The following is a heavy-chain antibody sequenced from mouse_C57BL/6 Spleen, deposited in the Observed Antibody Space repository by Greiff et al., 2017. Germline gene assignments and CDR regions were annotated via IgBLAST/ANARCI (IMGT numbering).Heavy chain of an antibody. V-gene: IGHV1-9*01. Sequence: VQLVESGAELMKPGASVKLSCKATGSTFPGYWIAWVKRGPGHGLEWIGEIFPGSGSPTYNEKFKGKATFTADTSSNTAYMQLSSLTTEDSAIYYCARRELYYASFAYWGQGTLVTVSA. CDR3: ARRELYYASFAY. CDR1: GSTFPGYW. D-gene: IGHD1-1*01. J-gene: IGHJ3*01. CDR2: IFPGSGSP.